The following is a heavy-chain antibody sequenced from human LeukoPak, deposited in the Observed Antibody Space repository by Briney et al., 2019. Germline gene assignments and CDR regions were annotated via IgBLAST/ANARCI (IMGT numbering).Heavy chain of an antibody. V-gene: IGHV4-39*01. J-gene: IGHJ4*02. Sequence: KTSETLSLTCTVSGGSISSSSYYWGWIRQPPGKGLEWIGSIYYSGNTYYNPSLKSRVTISVDTSKNQFSLKLSSVTAADTAVYYCARPRQGDYYFDYWGQGTLVTVPS. CDR3: ARPRQGDYYFDY. D-gene: IGHD2-21*02. CDR2: IYYSGNT. CDR1: GGSISSSSYY.